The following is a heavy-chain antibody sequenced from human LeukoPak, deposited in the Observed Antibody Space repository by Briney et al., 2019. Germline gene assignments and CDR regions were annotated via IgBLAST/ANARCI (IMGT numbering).Heavy chain of an antibody. V-gene: IGHV4-39*07. CDR1: GDSISSSSYY. CDR3: ARPRAVGATTPFDY. D-gene: IGHD1-26*01. CDR2: IFYSGST. Sequence: SETLSLTCTFSGDSISSSSYYWGWIRQPPGKGLEWIGSIFYSGSTYYNPSLKSRVTISVDTSKNQFSLKLSSVTAADTAVYYCARPRAVGATTPFDYWGQGTLVTVSS. J-gene: IGHJ4*02.